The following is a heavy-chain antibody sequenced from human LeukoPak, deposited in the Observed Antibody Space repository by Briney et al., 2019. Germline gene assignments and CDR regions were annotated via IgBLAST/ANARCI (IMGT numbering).Heavy chain of an antibody. CDR3: ATSERSYSASGTFDN. CDR1: GFTFSVYY. CDR2: ITVSGSPM. J-gene: IGHJ4*02. V-gene: IGHV3-11*01. D-gene: IGHD3-10*01. Sequence: KTGGSLRLSCAASGFTFSVYYMSWVRQAPGKGLEWVSYITVSGSPMMYADSVKGRFTISRDNAKNSLYLQMNNLRVEDSAVYYCATSERSYSASGTFDNWGLGTLVTVSS.